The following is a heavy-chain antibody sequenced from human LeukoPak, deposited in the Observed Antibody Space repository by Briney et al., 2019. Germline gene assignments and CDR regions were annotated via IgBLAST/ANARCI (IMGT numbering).Heavy chain of an antibody. V-gene: IGHV3-30-3*01. J-gene: IGHJ4*02. CDR1: GFTFSIYP. CDR3: ARDLSGAADYYFDY. Sequence: GGSLRLSCAASGFTFSIYPMHWVRQAPGKGLERVAVLSTDGTDKHYADSVKGRFTISRDNSKNTLYLQMNSLRGEDTAVYYCARDLSGAADYYFDYWGQGTLVTVSS. D-gene: IGHD6-19*01. CDR2: LSTDGTDK.